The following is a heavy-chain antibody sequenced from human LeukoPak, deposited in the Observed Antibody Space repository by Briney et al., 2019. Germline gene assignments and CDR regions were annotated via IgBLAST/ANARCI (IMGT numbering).Heavy chain of an antibody. CDR3: ARGPSSSGDDY. CDR1: GGSFSGYY. D-gene: IGHD6-19*01. J-gene: IGHJ4*02. CDR2: INHSGST. Sequence: PSETLSLTCAVYGGSFSGYYWSWIRQPPGKGLEWIGEINHSGSTNYNPSLKSRVTISVDTSKNQFSLKLSSVTAADTAVYYCARGPSSSGDDYWGQGTLVTVSS. V-gene: IGHV4-34*01.